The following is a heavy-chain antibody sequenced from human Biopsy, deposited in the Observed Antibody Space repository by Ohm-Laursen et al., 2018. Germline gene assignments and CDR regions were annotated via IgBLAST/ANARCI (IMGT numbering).Heavy chain of an antibody. V-gene: IGHV4-31*03. CDR1: GHSISRGGNY. Sequence: TLSLPCTVSGHSISRGGNYWSWIRQFPGKGLEWIAYIYHTGSTYYNPSLKSRLSIAIDTSKNQFSVSLRSVTAADTAVYYCARADMVTTIVDYWGQGTLVTVSS. D-gene: IGHD5-12*01. CDR3: ARADMVTTIVDY. CDR2: IYHTGST. J-gene: IGHJ4*02.